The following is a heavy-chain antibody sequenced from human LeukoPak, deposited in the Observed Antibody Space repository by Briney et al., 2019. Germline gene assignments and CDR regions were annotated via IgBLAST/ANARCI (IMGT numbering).Heavy chain of an antibody. CDR3: AKANYDSSPPIAFDI. CDR1: GFTFSSYS. CDR2: ISSSSSYI. V-gene: IGHV3-21*04. D-gene: IGHD3-22*01. J-gene: IGHJ3*02. Sequence: PGGSLRLSCAASGFTFSSYSMNWVRQAPGKGLEWVSSISSSSSYIYYADSVKGRFTISRDNAKNSLYLQMNSLRAEDTALYYCAKANYDSSPPIAFDIWGQGTMVTVSS.